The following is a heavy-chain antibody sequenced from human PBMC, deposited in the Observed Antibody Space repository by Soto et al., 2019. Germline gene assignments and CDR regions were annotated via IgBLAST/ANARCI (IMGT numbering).Heavy chain of an antibody. Sequence: EVQLLESGGGLVKPGGSLRLSCAASGFTFSTYAMAWVRQAPGRGLEWVSGFGSGDTTYYADSVKCRFTISRDNSKRTLYLQMNRLRAADTAIYYCAKETRGSSSQFFDYWGQGTLVTVSS. CDR1: GFTFSTYA. D-gene: IGHD6-6*01. CDR3: AKETRGSSSQFFDY. V-gene: IGHV3-23*01. J-gene: IGHJ4*02. CDR2: FGSGDTT.